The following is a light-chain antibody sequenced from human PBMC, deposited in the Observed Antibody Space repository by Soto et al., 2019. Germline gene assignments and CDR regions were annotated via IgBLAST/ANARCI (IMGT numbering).Light chain of an antibody. J-gene: IGKJ2*01. CDR2: GAS. CDR1: QSVYTNY. Sequence: EIVLTQSPGTLSLSPGERATLSCRASQSVYTNYLAWYQQKPGQAPRLLIYGASRRATGIPDRFSGSGSETDFTLTISRLEHDDFAVYYCQHYGSSPPVSTFGQGTKLEIK. CDR3: QHYGSSPPVST. V-gene: IGKV3-20*01.